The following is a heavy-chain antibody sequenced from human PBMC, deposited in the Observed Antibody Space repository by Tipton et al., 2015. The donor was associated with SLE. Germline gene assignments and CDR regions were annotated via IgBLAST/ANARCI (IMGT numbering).Heavy chain of an antibody. V-gene: IGHV3-33*08. J-gene: IGHJ4*03. CDR1: GFTFKSYE. CDR3: ARDQGGYVGY. CDR2: LWFDVSSE. Sequence: RSLRLSCAASGFTFKSYEMNWVRQAPGKGLEWVATLWFDVSSEYYPDSVKGRFTTSRDNSWNTLYLQMNTLRAEDTAVYYCARDQGGYVGYWGQGTLVTVSS.